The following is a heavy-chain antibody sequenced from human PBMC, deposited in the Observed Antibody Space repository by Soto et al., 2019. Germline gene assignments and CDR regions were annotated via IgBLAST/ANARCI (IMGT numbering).Heavy chain of an antibody. V-gene: IGHV4-59*01. CDR1: GVSINSSY. CDR2: IYYSGST. J-gene: IGHJ6*02. Sequence: SETLSLTCAVSGVSINSSYWSWIRHPPGKGLEWIGYIYYSGSTNYNPSLKSRVTISVDRSQTQFSLKLSSVTAADTAVNYCARALGMSNRYYSGMDVWGQGPTVTVYS. CDR3: ARALGMSNRYYSGMDV. D-gene: IGHD4-4*01.